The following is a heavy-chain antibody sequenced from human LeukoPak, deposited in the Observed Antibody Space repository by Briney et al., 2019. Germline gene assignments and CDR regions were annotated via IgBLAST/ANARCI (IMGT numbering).Heavy chain of an antibody. D-gene: IGHD2-2*03. J-gene: IGHJ4*02. V-gene: IGHV3-23*01. CDR2: ISGSGGST. Sequence: PGGSLRLSCAASGFTFSSYAMSWVRQAPGKGLEWVSAISGSGGSTYYADSVKGRFTISRDNSKNTLYLQMNSLRAEDTAVYYCAKELDIVVVPAAPPDYWGQGTLVTVSS. CDR3: AKELDIVVVPAAPPDY. CDR1: GFTFSSYA.